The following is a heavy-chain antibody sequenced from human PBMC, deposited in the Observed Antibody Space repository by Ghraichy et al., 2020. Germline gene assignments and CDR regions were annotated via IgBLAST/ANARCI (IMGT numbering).Heavy chain of an antibody. Sequence: GESLNISCTASGFTFNNAWVTWVRQAPGKGLEWIGRIKSKADGGTTDYGAPVKGRFTISRDDSKNTVYLQMNSLRTEDTVVYYCGRLGAFDYWGQGTLVTVSS. D-gene: IGHD3-9*01. CDR3: GRLGAFDY. CDR1: GFTFNNAW. J-gene: IGHJ4*02. CDR2: IKSKADGGTT. V-gene: IGHV3-15*01.